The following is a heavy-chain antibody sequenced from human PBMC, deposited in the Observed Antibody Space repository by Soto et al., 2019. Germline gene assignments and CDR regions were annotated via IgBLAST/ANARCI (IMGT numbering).Heavy chain of an antibody. CDR2: IYYSGST. D-gene: IGHD3-22*01. Sequence: PSETLSLTCTVSGGSISSSSYYWGWIRQPPGKGLEWIGSIYYSGSTYYNPSLKSRVTISVDTSKNQFSLKLSSVTAADTAVYYCARRKDSSGYYYSGDWFDPWGQGTLVTVSS. V-gene: IGHV4-39*01. CDR3: ARRKDSSGYYYSGDWFDP. J-gene: IGHJ5*02. CDR1: GGSISSSSYY.